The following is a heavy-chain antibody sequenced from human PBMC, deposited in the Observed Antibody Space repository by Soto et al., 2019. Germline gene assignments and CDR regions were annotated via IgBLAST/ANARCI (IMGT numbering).Heavy chain of an antibody. V-gene: IGHV1-8*01. Sequence: ASVQVSCKASGYTFTSYDINWVRQATGQGLEWMGRMNPNSGNTGFAQKFQGRVTMTRNTSISTAYMELSSLRSEDTAVYYCARGGRNYDILTGYYLPYYYYYGMDVWGQGTTVTVSS. CDR1: GYTFTSYD. CDR3: ARGGRNYDILTGYYLPYYYYYGMDV. J-gene: IGHJ6*02. D-gene: IGHD3-9*01. CDR2: MNPNSGNT.